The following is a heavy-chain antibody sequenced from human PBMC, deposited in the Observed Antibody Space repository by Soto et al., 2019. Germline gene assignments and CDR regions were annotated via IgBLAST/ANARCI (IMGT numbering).Heavy chain of an antibody. CDR3: AKDGSPVPAAMRWFWGYYFDY. V-gene: IGHV3-23*01. Sequence: GGSLRLSCAASGFTFSSYAMSWVRQAPGKGLEWVSAISGSGGSTYYADSVKGRFTISRDNSKNTLYLQMNSLRAEDTAVYYCAKDGSPVPAAMRWFWGYYFDYWGQGTLVTVSS. D-gene: IGHD2-2*01. J-gene: IGHJ4*02. CDR1: GFTFSSYA. CDR2: ISGSGGST.